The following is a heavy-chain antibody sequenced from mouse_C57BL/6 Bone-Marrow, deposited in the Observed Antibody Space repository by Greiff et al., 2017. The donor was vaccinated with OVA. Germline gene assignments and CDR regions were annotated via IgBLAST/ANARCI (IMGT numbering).Heavy chain of an antibody. J-gene: IGHJ4*01. CDR2: IHPNSGST. V-gene: IGHV1-64*01. CDR1: GYTFTSYW. CDR3: ATNDYGAMDY. Sequence: QVQLQQPGAELVKPGASVKLSCKASGYTFTSYWMHWVKQRPGQGLEWIGMIHPNSGSTNYNEKFKSKATLTVDKSSSTASMHLSSLTSEDYGVCYCATNDYGAMDYWGQGTSVTVSS.